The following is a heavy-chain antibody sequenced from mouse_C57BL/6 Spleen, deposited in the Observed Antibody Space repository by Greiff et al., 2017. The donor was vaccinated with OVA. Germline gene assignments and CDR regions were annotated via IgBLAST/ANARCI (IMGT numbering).Heavy chain of an antibody. CDR2: ISSGSSTI. D-gene: IGHD1-1*01. CDR1: GFTFSDYG. V-gene: IGHV5-17*01. J-gene: IGHJ4*01. Sequence: EVKLQESGGGLVKPGGSLKLSCAASGFTFSDYGMHWVRQAPEQGLEWVAYISSGSSTIYYADTVKGRFTISRDNAKNTLFLQMTSLRSEDTAMYYCARGLSTVVGAMDYWGQGTSVTVSS. CDR3: ARGLSTVVGAMDY.